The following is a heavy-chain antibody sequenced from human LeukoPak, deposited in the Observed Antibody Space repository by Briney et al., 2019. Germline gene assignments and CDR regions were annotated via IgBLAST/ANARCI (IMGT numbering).Heavy chain of an antibody. CDR2: IYHSGST. CDR1: GYSISSGYY. V-gene: IGHV4-38-2*02. D-gene: IGHD3-22*01. Sequence: SETLSLTCTVSGYSISSGYYWGWIRQPPGKGLEWIGSIYHSGSTYYNPSLKSRVTISVDTSKNQFSLKLSSVTAADTAVYYCASLERGNYYDSSGYYYGYWGQGTLVTVSS. CDR3: ASLERGNYYDSSGYYYGY. J-gene: IGHJ4*02.